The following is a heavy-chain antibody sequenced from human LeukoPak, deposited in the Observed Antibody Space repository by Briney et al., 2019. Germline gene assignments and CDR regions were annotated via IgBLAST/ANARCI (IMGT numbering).Heavy chain of an antibody. V-gene: IGHV3-33*01. CDR1: GFTFSSYG. J-gene: IGHJ3*02. D-gene: IGHD6-13*01. CDR2: IWYDGSNK. CDR3: ARDLRRRQLVNALDI. Sequence: GGSLRLSCAASGFTFSSYGMHWVRQAPGKGLEWVAVIWYDGSNKYYADSVKGRFTISRDNSKNTLYLQMNSLRAEDTAVYYCARDLRRRQLVNALDIWGQGTMVTVSA.